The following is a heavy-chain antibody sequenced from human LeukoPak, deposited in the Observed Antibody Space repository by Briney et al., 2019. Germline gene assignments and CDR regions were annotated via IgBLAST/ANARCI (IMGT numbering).Heavy chain of an antibody. J-gene: IGHJ4*02. CDR2: IRYDGSNK. Sequence: GGSLRLSCAASGFTFSSYGMHWVRQAPGKGLEWVAFIRYDGSNKYYADSVKGRFTISRDNSKNTLYLQMNSLRAEDAAVYYCARRAGAYSHPYDYWGQGTLVTVSS. CDR1: GFTFSSYG. D-gene: IGHD4/OR15-4a*01. CDR3: ARRAGAYSHPYDY. V-gene: IGHV3-30*02.